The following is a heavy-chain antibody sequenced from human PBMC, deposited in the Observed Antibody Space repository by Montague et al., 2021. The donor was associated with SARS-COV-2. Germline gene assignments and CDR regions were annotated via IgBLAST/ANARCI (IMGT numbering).Heavy chain of an antibody. Sequence: SETLSLTCAVYGGSFSGYYWSWIRQPPGKGLEWIGEINHSGSTNYNPSLKSRVTISVDTPKNQFSLKLSPVTAPDTAVYYCAGGSWHIVVVTAIRDGYYGMDVWSQGTTVTVSS. CDR1: GGSFSGYY. D-gene: IGHD2-21*02. CDR3: AGGSWHIVVVTAIRDGYYGMDV. V-gene: IGHV4-34*01. CDR2: INHSGST. J-gene: IGHJ6*02.